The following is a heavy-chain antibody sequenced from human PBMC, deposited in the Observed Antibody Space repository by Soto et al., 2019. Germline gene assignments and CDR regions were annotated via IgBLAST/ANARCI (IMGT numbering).Heavy chain of an antibody. CDR2: MNPGSGKT. D-gene: IGHD3-16*01. CDR3: ARMASFGTLNWSDP. V-gene: IGHV1-8*02. J-gene: IGHJ5*02. Sequence: QVQLVQSGAEVKEPGASVRVSCKSSGYTFINYVISWVRQATGQGLEWMGWMNPGSGKTGYANKFQGRGTMTRDASTSTAHLELSSLTSEDTGVYYCARMASFGTLNWSDPWGQGSLVTVSS. CDR1: GYTFINYV.